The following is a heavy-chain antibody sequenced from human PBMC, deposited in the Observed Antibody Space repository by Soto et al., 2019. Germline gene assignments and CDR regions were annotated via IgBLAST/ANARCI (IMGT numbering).Heavy chain of an antibody. CDR1: GFTFSSYA. J-gene: IGHJ4*02. Sequence: GGSLRLSFEASGFTFSSYAINWVRQAPGKGLEWISVISGSGCATYFADSVKGRFVISRDNSKNTLYLQMNSLRAQDTAIYYCAKAALRVVHPLVFDYWGQGSLVTVSS. D-gene: IGHD3-3*01. CDR2: ISGSGCAT. CDR3: AKAALRVVHPLVFDY. V-gene: IGHV3-23*01.